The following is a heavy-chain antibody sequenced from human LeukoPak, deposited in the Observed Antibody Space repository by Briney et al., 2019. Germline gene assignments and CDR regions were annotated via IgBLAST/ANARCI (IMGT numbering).Heavy chain of an antibody. CDR3: ASRSVSGFDY. V-gene: IGHV4-4*07. CDR2: SYTSGSS. Sequence: SETLSLTCTVSGGSISTYYWSWIRQPAGKGLEWIGRSYTSGSSNYNPSLKSRVTISVDKSKNQFSLKLSSVTAAHTAVYYCASRSVSGFDYWGQGTLVTVSS. J-gene: IGHJ4*02. CDR1: GGSISTYY. D-gene: IGHD6-19*01.